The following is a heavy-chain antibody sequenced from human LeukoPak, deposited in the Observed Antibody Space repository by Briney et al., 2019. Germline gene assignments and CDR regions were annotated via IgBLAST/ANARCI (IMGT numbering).Heavy chain of an antibody. D-gene: IGHD1-26*01. V-gene: IGHV1-69*04. Sequence: ASVKVSCKASGYTFTSYAISWVRQAPGQGLEWMGRIIPILGIANYAQKFQGRVTITADKSTSTAYMELSSLRSEDTAVYYCARGLIVGATTSWGQGTLVTVSS. CDR3: ARGLIVGATTS. J-gene: IGHJ4*02. CDR2: IIPILGIA. CDR1: GYTFTSYA.